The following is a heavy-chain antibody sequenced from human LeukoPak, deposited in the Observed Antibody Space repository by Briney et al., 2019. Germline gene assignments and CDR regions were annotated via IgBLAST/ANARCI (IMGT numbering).Heavy chain of an antibody. J-gene: IGHJ4*02. D-gene: IGHD2-15*01. CDR1: GYSFTSYW. CDR2: IYPGDSDT. Sequence: GESLKISCKGSGYSFTSYWIGWVRQMPGKGLEWMGIIYPGDSDTRYSPSFQGQVTISADKSISTAYLQWSSLKASDTAMYYCARFLGYCSGGSCYPDYWGQGTLVTVSS. CDR3: ARFLGYCSGGSCYPDY. V-gene: IGHV5-51*01.